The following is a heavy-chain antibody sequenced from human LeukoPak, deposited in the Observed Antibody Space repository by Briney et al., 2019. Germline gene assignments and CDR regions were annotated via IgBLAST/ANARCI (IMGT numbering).Heavy chain of an antibody. D-gene: IGHD4-17*01. CDR2: ISSSSSYI. Sequence: GGSLGLSCAASGFTFSSYSMNWVRQAPGKGLEWVSSISSSSSYIYYADSVKGRFTISRDNAKNSLYLQMNSLRAEDTAAYYCASWDYGDYVDAFDIWGQGTMVTVSS. V-gene: IGHV3-21*01. CDR3: ASWDYGDYVDAFDI. J-gene: IGHJ3*02. CDR1: GFTFSSYS.